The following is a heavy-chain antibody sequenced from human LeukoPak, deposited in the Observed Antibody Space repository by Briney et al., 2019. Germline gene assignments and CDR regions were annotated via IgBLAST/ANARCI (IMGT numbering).Heavy chain of an antibody. J-gene: IGHJ4*02. CDR3: ARDSEGSSWAYYFDY. CDR2: ISSSSYI. D-gene: IGHD6-13*01. Sequence: KTGGSLRLSCAASGFTFSSYSMNWVRQAPGKGLEWVSSISSSSYIYYADSVKGRFTISRDNAKNSLYLQMNSLRAQDTAVYYCARDSEGSSWAYYFDYWGQGTLVTVSS. CDR1: GFTFSSYS. V-gene: IGHV3-21*01.